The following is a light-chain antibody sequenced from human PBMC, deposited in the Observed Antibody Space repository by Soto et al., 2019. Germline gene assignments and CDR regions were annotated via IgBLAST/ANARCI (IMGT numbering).Light chain of an antibody. CDR3: QQRSNWPPT. CDR2: GAS. V-gene: IGKV3-11*01. CDR1: QGVSSY. J-gene: IGKJ3*01. Sequence: VLNHSRATVSLSKRESATRCCRASQGVSSYLAWYQQKPGQAPRLLIYGASNRATGIPARFSGSGSGTDFTLTISSLEPEDFAVYYCQQRSNWPPTYGPGTKVDIK.